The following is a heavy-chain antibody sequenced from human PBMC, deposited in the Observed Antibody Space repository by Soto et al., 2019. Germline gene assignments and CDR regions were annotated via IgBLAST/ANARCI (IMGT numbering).Heavy chain of an antibody. CDR1: GGSISNYY. J-gene: IGHJ4*02. Sequence: QVQLQESGPGLVKPSETLSLTCTVSGGSISNYYWSWIRQPPGKGLEWIGYVYYSGRTNYNPSLTSRVTISVDTSKNQFSLKLSSVTAADTAVYYCVREGGYYYGSGSYYIDYWGQGALVTVSS. V-gene: IGHV4-59*01. D-gene: IGHD3-10*01. CDR3: VREGGYYYGSGSYYIDY. CDR2: VYYSGRT.